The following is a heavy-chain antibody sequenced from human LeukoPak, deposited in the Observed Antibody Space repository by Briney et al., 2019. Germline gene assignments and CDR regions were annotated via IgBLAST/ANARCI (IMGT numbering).Heavy chain of an antibody. Sequence: GKSLRLSCAASGFTFSSFAMHWVRQAPGKGLEWVAVISYDGNNKYYADSVKGRFTISRDNSKNTLYLQINSLRPEDTAVYYCARTTSITMVRRPHYGMDVWGQGTTVTVSS. CDR1: GFTFSSFA. CDR3: ARTTSITMVRRPHYGMDV. J-gene: IGHJ6*02. CDR2: ISYDGNNK. D-gene: IGHD3-10*01. V-gene: IGHV3-30-3*01.